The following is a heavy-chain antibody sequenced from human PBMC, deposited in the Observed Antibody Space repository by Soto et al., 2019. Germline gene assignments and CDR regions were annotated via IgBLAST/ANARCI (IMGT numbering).Heavy chain of an antibody. Sequence: EVQLLESGGGLVQPGGSLRLSCAASGFSFNNYAMSWVRQAPGKGLEWVSTIGVSTVNTYYADSVKGRFTISRDNSKNTMYLQMNSLRAEDTAIYYCANRGRYYSDYWGQGTLVTDSS. D-gene: IGHD3-16*01. CDR1: GFSFNNYA. J-gene: IGHJ4*02. V-gene: IGHV3-23*01. CDR3: ANRGRYYSDY. CDR2: IGVSTVNT.